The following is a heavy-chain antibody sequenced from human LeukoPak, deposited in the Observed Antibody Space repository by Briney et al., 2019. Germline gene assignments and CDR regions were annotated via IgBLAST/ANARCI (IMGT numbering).Heavy chain of an antibody. CDR2: INPNSGGT. Sequence: ASVKVSCKASGYTFTGYYMHWVRQAPGQGLEWMGRINPNSGGTNYAQKFQGRVTMTRDTSISTAYMELSRLRSDDTAVYYCARDPGYYDSSGYYDYWGQGTLVTVSS. V-gene: IGHV1-2*06. D-gene: IGHD3-22*01. J-gene: IGHJ4*02. CDR1: GYTFTGYY. CDR3: ARDPGYYDSSGYYDY.